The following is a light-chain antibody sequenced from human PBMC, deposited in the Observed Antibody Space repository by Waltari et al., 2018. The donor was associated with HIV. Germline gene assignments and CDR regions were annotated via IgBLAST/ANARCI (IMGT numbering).Light chain of an antibody. CDR3: LAWDNILTSQL. V-gene: IGLV1-40*01. CDR1: SSNIGAGYY. CDR2: ENN. Sequence: QPVLTQPPSVSGAPGQRVTISCTGTSSNIGAGYYVSWYQQFPGTAPKLLIYENNKRPSGVSDRFSGSKSGSSASLTITGLQSEDEADYHCLAWDNILTSQLYGGGTRLTVL. J-gene: IGLJ2*01.